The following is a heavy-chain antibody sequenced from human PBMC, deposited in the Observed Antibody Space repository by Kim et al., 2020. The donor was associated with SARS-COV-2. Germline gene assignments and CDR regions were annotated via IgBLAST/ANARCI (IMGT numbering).Heavy chain of an antibody. J-gene: IGHJ6*01. CDR3: AKLENMIVAIIPYYDV. D-gene: IGHD3-22*01. CDR2: ISGSGSGI. V-gene: IGHV3-23*01. CDR1: GFIFSNYA. Sequence: GGSLRLSCAASGFIFSNYAMTWVRQAPGKGLEWVAAISGSGSGIFYADSAKGRFTISRDNSKNTVSLQMNSLTADDSALYFCAKLENMIVAIIPYYDVWG.